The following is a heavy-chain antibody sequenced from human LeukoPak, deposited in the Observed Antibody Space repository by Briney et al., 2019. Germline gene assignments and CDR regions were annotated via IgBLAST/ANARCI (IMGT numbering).Heavy chain of an antibody. J-gene: IGHJ4*02. D-gene: IGHD6-19*01. V-gene: IGHV3-53*04. CDR3: ARSYNSAWLDY. CDR1: GFTVSSSY. Sequence: PGGSLRLSCAASGFTVSSSYMSWVRQAPGRGLEWVSIVYSRCSIYYADSVNGRFTTSRHNSNNTLDLQMNSLRTEDTAMYYCARSYNSAWLDYWGQGTLVTVSS. CDR2: VYSRCSI.